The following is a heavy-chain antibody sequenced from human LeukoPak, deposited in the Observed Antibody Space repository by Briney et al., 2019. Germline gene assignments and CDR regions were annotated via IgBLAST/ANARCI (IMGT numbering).Heavy chain of an antibody. V-gene: IGHV3-23*01. CDR1: GFTFSGSG. J-gene: IGHJ4*02. Sequence: RPGGSLRLSCAASGFTFSGSGMSWVRQAPGKGLEWISSSGDSDGSTYYADSLKGRFTISRDNSKNTLYLQMNNLRAEDTAVYYCAKGGCRDTCNPLAYWGQGALVTVSP. CDR2: SGDSDGST. CDR3: AKGGCRDTCNPLAY. D-gene: IGHD3-16*02.